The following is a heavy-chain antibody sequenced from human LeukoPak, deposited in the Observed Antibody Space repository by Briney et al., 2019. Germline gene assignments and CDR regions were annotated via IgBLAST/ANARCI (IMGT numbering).Heavy chain of an antibody. Sequence: SETLSLTCAVYGGSFSGYYWSWIRQPPGKGLEWIGSIYHGGRTYYNPSLKSRVTISVDTSKNQFSLKLSSVTAADTAVYYCARESYGDYGDFDYWGQGTLVTVSS. CDR1: GGSFSGYY. V-gene: IGHV4-34*01. CDR2: IYHGGRT. D-gene: IGHD4-17*01. CDR3: ARESYGDYGDFDY. J-gene: IGHJ4*02.